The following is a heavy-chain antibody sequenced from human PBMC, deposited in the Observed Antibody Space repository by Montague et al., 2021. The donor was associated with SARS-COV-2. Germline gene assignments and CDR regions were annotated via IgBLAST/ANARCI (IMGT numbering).Heavy chain of an antibody. CDR2: ISGSGGST. V-gene: IGHV3-23*01. J-gene: IGHJ4*02. D-gene: IGHD5-12*01. CDR1: GFTFSSYA. CDR3: AADIVATVKRTFDD. Sequence: SLRLSCAASGFTFSSYAMSWVRQAPGKGLEWVSAISGSGGSTYYADSVKGRFTISRDNSKNTLYLQMNSLRAEDTAVYYCAADIVATVKRTFDDWGQGTLVTVSS.